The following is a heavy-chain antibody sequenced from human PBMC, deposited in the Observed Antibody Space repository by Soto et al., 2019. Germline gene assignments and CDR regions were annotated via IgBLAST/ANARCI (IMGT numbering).Heavy chain of an antibody. CDR1: GFTFSSYG. CDR3: PTDSLYSSRFFDY. V-gene: IGHV3-23*01. D-gene: IGHD6-13*01. J-gene: IGHJ4*02. Sequence: WGSLRLSCAASGFTFSSYGMSWVRHAPGKGLEWVSAISGSGVVTYYAYSLKGRFTISRDNSKNTLYLHMNSLRAEDTAVYYCPTDSLYSSRFFDYWGQ. CDR2: ISGSGVVT.